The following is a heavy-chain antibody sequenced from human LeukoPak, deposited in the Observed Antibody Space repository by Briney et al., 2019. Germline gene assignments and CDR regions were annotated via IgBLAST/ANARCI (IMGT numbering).Heavy chain of an antibody. V-gene: IGHV4-59*01. J-gene: IGHJ5*02. CDR3: ARGTDYDFWSGYHNWFDP. CDR2: IYYSGST. Sequence: SETLSLTCTVSGGSISIYYWSWIRQPPGKGLEWIGYIYYSGSTNYNPSLKSRVTISVDTSKNQFSLKLSSVTAADTAVYYCARGTDYDFWSGYHNWFDPWGQGTLVTVSS. CDR1: GGSISIYY. D-gene: IGHD3-3*01.